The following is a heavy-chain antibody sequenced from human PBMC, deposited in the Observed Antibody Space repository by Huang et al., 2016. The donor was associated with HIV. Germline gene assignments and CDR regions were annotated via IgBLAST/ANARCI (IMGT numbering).Heavy chain of an antibody. Sequence: VQLVESGGGVVQPGRSVRLSCAASGFTFSNYAMHWVRQAPGKWLEWVTLISYTGSNIYYTNSVKGRFAISRDNSKSTMYLHMNRLRVEDTAVYYCARGRDGRSGFYFGDFDNWGQGILVTVSS. J-gene: IGHJ4*02. V-gene: IGHV3-30*09. D-gene: IGHD3-22*01. CDR2: ISYTGSNI. CDR1: GFTFSNYA. CDR3: ARGRDGRSGFYFGDFDN.